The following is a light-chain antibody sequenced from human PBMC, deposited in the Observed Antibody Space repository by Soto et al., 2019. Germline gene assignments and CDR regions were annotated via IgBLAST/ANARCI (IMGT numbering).Light chain of an antibody. CDR3: SSYTSSITLV. J-gene: IGLJ2*01. Sequence: QSALTQPASVSGSPGQSITISCTGTSSDVGAYSYVSWYQQHPGKAPKLIIYDVSNRPSGVSNRFSGSKSGNTASLTISGFQAEDEADYYCSSYTSSITLVFGGGTKVTVL. CDR1: SSDVGAYSY. CDR2: DVS. V-gene: IGLV2-14*01.